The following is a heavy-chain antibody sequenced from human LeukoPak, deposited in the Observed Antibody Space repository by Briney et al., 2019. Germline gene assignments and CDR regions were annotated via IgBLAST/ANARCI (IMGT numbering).Heavy chain of an antibody. J-gene: IGHJ4*01. Sequence: GGSLRLSCAASGFTFSSYGMHWVRQAPGKGLEWVAVIRYDGSNKYCADSVKGRFTISRDNSKNTLYLQMNSLRAEDTAVYYCVKDRGLIGDLRGFDYWGKGTLVTVSS. CDR3: VKDRGLIGDLRGFDY. CDR2: IRYDGSNK. D-gene: IGHD7-27*01. V-gene: IGHV3-30*02. CDR1: GFTFSSYG.